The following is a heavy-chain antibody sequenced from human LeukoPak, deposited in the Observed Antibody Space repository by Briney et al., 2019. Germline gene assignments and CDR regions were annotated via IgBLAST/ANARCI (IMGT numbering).Heavy chain of an antibody. D-gene: IGHD6-6*01. Sequence: GGSLRLSCAASGFTVNGYSMNWVRQAPGKGLEWVSGISWNGSSIGYADSVKGRFTISRDNAKNSLYLQMNSLRAEDTALYYCAKDKFPLDSYSSSSPPSFDYWGQGTLVTVSS. V-gene: IGHV3-9*01. CDR1: GFTVNGYS. J-gene: IGHJ4*02. CDR2: ISWNGSSI. CDR3: AKDKFPLDSYSSSSPPSFDY.